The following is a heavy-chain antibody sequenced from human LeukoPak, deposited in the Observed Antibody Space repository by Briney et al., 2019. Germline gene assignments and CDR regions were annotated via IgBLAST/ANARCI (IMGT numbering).Heavy chain of an antibody. Sequence: SETLSLTCAVYGGSFSGYYWSWIRQPPGKGLEWIGEINHSGSTNYNPSLKSRVTISVDTSKNQFSLKLSSVTAADTAVYYCASGYYDSSGLYYFDYRGQGTLVTVSS. CDR1: GGSFSGYY. J-gene: IGHJ4*02. V-gene: IGHV4-34*01. CDR3: ASGYYDSSGLYYFDY. CDR2: INHSGST. D-gene: IGHD3-22*01.